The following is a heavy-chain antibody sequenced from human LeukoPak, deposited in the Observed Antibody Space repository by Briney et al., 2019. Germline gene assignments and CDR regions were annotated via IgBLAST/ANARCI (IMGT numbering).Heavy chain of an antibody. CDR2: ISAYNGNI. CDR3: ARDSLKPYYDFWSGYYSPFDY. CDR1: GYTFTSYG. D-gene: IGHD3-3*01. Sequence: ASVKVSCNASGYTFTSYGISWVRQAPGQGLEWMGWISAYNGNINYAQKLQGRVTMTTDTSTSTAYMELRSLRSDDTAVYYCARDSLKPYYDFWSGYYSPFDYWGQGTLVTVSS. V-gene: IGHV1-18*01. J-gene: IGHJ4*02.